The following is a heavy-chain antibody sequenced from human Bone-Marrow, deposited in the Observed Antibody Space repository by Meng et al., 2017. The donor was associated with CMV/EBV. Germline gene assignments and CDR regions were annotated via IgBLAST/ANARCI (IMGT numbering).Heavy chain of an antibody. Sequence: ASVKVSCKASGYTFTSYYMHWVRQAPGQGLEWMGIINPSGGSTSYAQKFQGRVTMTRDTSTSTVYMELSSLRSEDTAVYYCARDSRRYYYDSSGYYPEYWGQGTRVTGSS. CDR1: GYTFTSYY. J-gene: IGHJ4*02. CDR2: INPSGGST. CDR3: ARDSRRYYYDSSGYYPEY. D-gene: IGHD3-22*01. V-gene: IGHV1-46*01.